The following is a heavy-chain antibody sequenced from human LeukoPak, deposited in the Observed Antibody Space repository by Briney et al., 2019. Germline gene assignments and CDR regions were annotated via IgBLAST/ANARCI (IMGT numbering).Heavy chain of an antibody. CDR3: AKDGPYSRGWYEEGYFDY. J-gene: IGHJ4*02. CDR1: GFTFSSYA. CDR2: ISYDGSNK. D-gene: IGHD6-19*01. Sequence: GGSLRLSCAASGFTFSSYAMHWVRQAPGKGLEWVAVISYDGSNKYYADSVKGRFTISRDNSKNTLYLQMTSLRGEDTAVYYCAKDGPYSRGWYEEGYFDYWGQGTLVTVSS. V-gene: IGHV3-30*04.